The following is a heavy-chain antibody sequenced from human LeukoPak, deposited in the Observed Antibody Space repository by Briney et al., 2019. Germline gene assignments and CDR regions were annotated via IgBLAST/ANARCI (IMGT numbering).Heavy chain of an antibody. CDR2: VYHNGTP. Sequence: SGTLSLTCAVSVGSISSGNWWSWVRQSPGKGLEWIGEVYHNGTPNYNPSLKSLVTISADTFKNHFSLKLTSVTAADTAVYYCATAPILRGEAGEQYKYGMDVWGQGTTVIVSS. V-gene: IGHV4-4*02. CDR1: VGSISSGNW. CDR3: ATAPILRGEAGEQYKYGMDV. J-gene: IGHJ6*02. D-gene: IGHD2-2*02.